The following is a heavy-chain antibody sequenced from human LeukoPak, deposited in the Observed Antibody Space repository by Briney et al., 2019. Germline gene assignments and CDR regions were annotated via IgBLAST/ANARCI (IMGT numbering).Heavy chain of an antibody. V-gene: IGHV4-30-4*01. CDR3: ARARPSYYDFWSGYYFDY. J-gene: IGHJ4*02. Sequence: SQTLSLTCTVSGGSISSGDYYWSWIRQPPGKGLEWIGYIYYSGSTNYNPSLKSRVTISVDTSKNQFSLKLSSVTAADTAVYYCARARPSYYDFWSGYYFDYWGQGTLVTVSS. D-gene: IGHD3-3*01. CDR2: IYYSGST. CDR1: GGSISSGDYY.